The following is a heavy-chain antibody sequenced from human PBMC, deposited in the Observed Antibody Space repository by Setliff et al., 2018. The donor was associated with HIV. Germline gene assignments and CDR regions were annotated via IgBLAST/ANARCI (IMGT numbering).Heavy chain of an antibody. CDR2: INSDASGM. Sequence: PGGSLRLSCGASGFTFGNFWMNWVRRPPGKGLEWVSRINSDASGMTFAEFVKGRFTISRDNAKNSLYLQMNSLGAEDTALYYCARGGEYYSDSGGIYYYMDVWGKGTTVTVSS. CDR3: ARGGEYYSDSGGIYYYMDV. J-gene: IGHJ6*03. CDR1: GFTFGNFW. V-gene: IGHV3-74*03. D-gene: IGHD3-22*01.